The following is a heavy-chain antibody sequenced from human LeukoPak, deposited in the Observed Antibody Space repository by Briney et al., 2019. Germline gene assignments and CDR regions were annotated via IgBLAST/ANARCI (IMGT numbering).Heavy chain of an antibody. CDR3: ARGGHWFDP. J-gene: IGHJ5*02. CDR2: IDREGDTK. CDR1: GFTFSTYW. Sequence: GGSLRLSCAASGFTFSTYWMHRVRQAPGEGLMWVSRIDREGDTKNYVDSVKGRFTISRDNAKNTLYLQMNTLRAEDTAVYYCARGGHWFDPWGQGTLVTVSS. V-gene: IGHV3-74*01.